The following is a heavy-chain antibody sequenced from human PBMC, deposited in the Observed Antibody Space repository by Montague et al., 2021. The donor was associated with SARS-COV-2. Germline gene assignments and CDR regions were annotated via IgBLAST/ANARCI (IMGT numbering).Heavy chain of an antibody. V-gene: IGHV3-48*03. CDR3: ARDREYCSSASCYDIYYGMDV. CDR2: ISSSGSKI. J-gene: IGHJ6*02. D-gene: IGHD2-2*01. Sequence: SLRLSCAASGFTFPHYEMHWVRQAPGKGLEWVSYISSSGSKIYYADSVKGRFTISRDVAKNSLYLQMSSLRAEDTAVYYCARDREYCSSASCYDIYYGMDVWGPGTTVTVSS. CDR1: GFTFPHYE.